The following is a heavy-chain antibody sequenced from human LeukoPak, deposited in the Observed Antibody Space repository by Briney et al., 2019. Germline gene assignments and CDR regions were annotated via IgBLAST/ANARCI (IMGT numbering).Heavy chain of an antibody. CDR3: ARATYYYDSSGYYYRFNFFDY. CDR2: IYTSGST. V-gene: IGHV4-61*02. J-gene: IGHJ4*02. Sequence: PSETLSLTCSVSGDSISSGSYYWSWIRQPAGKGLEWIGRIYTSGSTNYIPSLKSRLTISVDTSKNQFSLRLSSVTAADTAVYYCARATYYYDSSGYYYRFNFFDYWGQGTLVTVSS. D-gene: IGHD3-22*01. CDR1: GDSISSGSYY.